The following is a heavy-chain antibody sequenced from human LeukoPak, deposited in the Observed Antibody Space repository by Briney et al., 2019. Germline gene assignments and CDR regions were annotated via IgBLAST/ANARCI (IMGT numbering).Heavy chain of an antibody. J-gene: IGHJ4*02. D-gene: IGHD2-2*01. CDR2: ISYDGSNK. CDR1: GLTFSSYA. CDR3: AIDCSSTSCYN. Sequence: GRSLRLSCAASGLTFSSYAMHWVRQAPGKGLEWVAVISYDGSNKYYADSVKGRFTISRDNSKNTLYLQMNSLRAEDTAVYYCAIDCSSTSCYNWGQGTLVTVSS. V-gene: IGHV3-30-3*01.